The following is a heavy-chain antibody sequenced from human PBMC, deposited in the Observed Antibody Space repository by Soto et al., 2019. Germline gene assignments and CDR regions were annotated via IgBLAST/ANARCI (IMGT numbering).Heavy chain of an antibody. V-gene: IGHV4-30-2*01. J-gene: IGHJ6*02. D-gene: IGHD4-17*01. Sequence: PSETLSLTCAVSGGSISSGGYSWSWIRQPPGKGLEWIGYIYHSGSTYYNPSLKSRVTISVDRSKNQFSLKLSSVTAADTAVYYCAREGRGYGDYPYYYYYGMDVWGQGTTVTVSS. CDR2: IYHSGST. CDR3: AREGRGYGDYPYYYYYGMDV. CDR1: GGSISSGGYS.